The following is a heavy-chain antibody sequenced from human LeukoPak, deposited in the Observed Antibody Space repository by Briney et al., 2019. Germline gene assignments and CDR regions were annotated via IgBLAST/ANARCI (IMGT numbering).Heavy chain of an antibody. J-gene: IGHJ4*02. CDR3: ARDRETRDYYGSGTGLDY. D-gene: IGHD3-10*01. CDR2: INHSGST. V-gene: IGHV4-34*01. Sequence: SETLSLTCAVYGGSFSGYYWSWIRQPPGKGLEWIGEINHSGSTNYNPSLKSRVTISVDTPKNQFSLKLSSVTAADTAVYYCARDRETRDYYGSGTGLDYWGQGTLVTVSS. CDR1: GGSFSGYY.